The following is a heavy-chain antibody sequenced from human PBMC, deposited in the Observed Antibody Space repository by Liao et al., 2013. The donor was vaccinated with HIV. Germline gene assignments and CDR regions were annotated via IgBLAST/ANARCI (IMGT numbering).Heavy chain of an antibody. V-gene: IGHV4-39*07. CDR1: GGSITNNNYY. CDR3: ARGRPVVVPTAIEWKSYYFDD. J-gene: IGHJ4*02. Sequence: QLQLQESGPGPVKPSETLSLTCTVSGGSITNNNYYWAWIRQPPGKGLEWIGTIYYTGSTFYNPSLKGRVTISVDTSKNQFSLKLSSVTAADTATYYCARGRPVVVPTAIEWKSYYFDDWGQGTLVTVSS. D-gene: IGHD2-2*02. CDR2: IYYTGST.